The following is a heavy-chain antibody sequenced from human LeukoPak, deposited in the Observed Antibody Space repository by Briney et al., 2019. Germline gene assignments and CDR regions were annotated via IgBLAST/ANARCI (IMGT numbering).Heavy chain of an antibody. CDR2: IYLSGST. J-gene: IGHJ4*02. V-gene: IGHV4-39*07. CDR3: ARLEFIESGSRWRFVDY. CDR1: GGSISSSSYY. Sequence: PSETLSLTCTVSGGSISSSSYYWGWVRQPPGKGLEWIGSIYLSGSTYYNPSLKSRVTISVDTSKNQFSLKLSSVTAADTAVYYCARLEFIESGSRWRFVDYWGQGTLVTVSS. D-gene: IGHD3-10*01.